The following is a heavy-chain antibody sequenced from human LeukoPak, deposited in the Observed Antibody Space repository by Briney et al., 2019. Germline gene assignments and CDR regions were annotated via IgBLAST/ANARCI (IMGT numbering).Heavy chain of an antibody. CDR3: ARDTSGSSSITYFDS. Sequence: GGSLRLSCVASGFTFSSDSMSWVRQAPGKGMEWVSYIDSRSSYIYYADSVKGRFTISRDNAKNSLYLQMNSLRAEDTAVYYCARDTSGSSSITYFDSWGQGTLVTVSS. D-gene: IGHD3-10*01. CDR1: GFTFSSDS. V-gene: IGHV3-21*01. CDR2: IDSRSSYI. J-gene: IGHJ4*02.